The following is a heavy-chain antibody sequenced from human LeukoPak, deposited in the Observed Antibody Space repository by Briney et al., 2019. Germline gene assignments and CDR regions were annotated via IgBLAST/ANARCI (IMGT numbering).Heavy chain of an antibody. CDR3: ARVWFGYFFQ. V-gene: IGHV3-53*01. CDR1: GFDISYNY. CDR2: IHTGGTT. D-gene: IGHD3-10*01. Sequence: GGFLRLFCVASGFDISYNYVGWVRQAPGKGLEWVSVIHTGGTTHYADSVKGRFTISKDTSNNTVYLQMNTVRVDDTAVYYCARVWFGYFFQWGQGALVTVSS. J-gene: IGHJ4*02.